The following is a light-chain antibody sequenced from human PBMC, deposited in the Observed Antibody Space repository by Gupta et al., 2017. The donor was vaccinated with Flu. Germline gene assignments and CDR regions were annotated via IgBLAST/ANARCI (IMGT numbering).Light chain of an antibody. J-gene: IGLJ1*01. CDR1: SSDVGGYNY. CDR2: DLT. Sequence: QSALSQPASVSGSPGHSITIPRTGPSSDVGGYNYVSWYKQHRGNAPQLLISDLTYRPSGVSNRFSCAKSGNTAALTISALQADDEAAYYCSSSTNTRALGVFGTGTRVTVL. V-gene: IGLV2-14*03. CDR3: SSSTNTRALGV.